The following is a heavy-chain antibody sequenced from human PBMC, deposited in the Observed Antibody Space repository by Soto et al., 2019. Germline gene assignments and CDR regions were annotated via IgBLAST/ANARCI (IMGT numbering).Heavy chain of an antibody. Sequence: GGSLRLSCTASGFTFNTYNMNWVRQAPGKGLEWVSYISSSSYTIKYADSVEGRFTVSRDNGKKSLYLQMNSLRDEDTAVYFCAREISLSAGSYFDYWGQGTLVTVSS. CDR1: GFTFNTYN. CDR3: AREISLSAGSYFDY. V-gene: IGHV3-48*02. D-gene: IGHD3-10*01. J-gene: IGHJ4*02. CDR2: ISSSSYTI.